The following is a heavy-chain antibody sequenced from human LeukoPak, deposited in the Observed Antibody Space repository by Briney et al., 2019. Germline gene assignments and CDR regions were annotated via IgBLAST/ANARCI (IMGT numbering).Heavy chain of an antibody. Sequence: SQTLSLTCTVCGRSISSGDYYWTWVRQPPGKGLEWIGYIYYCGSTYYNPSHKSRVTISVDTSKNQFSLKLSSVTAADTAVYYCARSYCSSTSCSPYYYYYMDVWGKGTTVTVSS. V-gene: IGHV4-31*03. D-gene: IGHD2-2*01. CDR3: ARSYCSSTSCSPYYYYYMDV. J-gene: IGHJ6*03. CDR2: IYYCGST. CDR1: GRSISSGDYY.